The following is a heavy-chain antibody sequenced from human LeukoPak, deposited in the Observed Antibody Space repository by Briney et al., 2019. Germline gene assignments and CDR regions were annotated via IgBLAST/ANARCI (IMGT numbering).Heavy chain of an antibody. V-gene: IGHV1-18*01. Sequence: GASVKVSCKASGYTFSSYGISWVRQAPGQGLEWMGWISAYDGNRNYVQKFQGRVTMTTDTSTSTAYMELRSLRSDDTAVYYCARDVVSGSSSFRAFDIWGQGTMVTVSS. CDR2: ISAYDGNR. J-gene: IGHJ3*02. CDR1: GYTFSSYG. CDR3: ARDVVSGSSSFRAFDI. D-gene: IGHD6-6*01.